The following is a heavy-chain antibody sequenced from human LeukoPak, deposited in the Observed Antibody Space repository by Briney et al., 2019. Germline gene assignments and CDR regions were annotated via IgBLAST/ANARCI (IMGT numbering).Heavy chain of an antibody. V-gene: IGHV3-7*01. J-gene: IGHJ4*01. CDR3: ARDGTAAGLYFDL. CDR1: GFIFSDYW. CDR2: IKQDGGEE. Sequence: GGSLRLSCGVSGFIFSDYWMNWVRQAPGKGLEWVASIKQDGGEESYVDSVKGRFTISRDNAKNSLYLQMSSLRAEDTAVYYCARDGTAAGLYFDLWGQGTLVTVSS. D-gene: IGHD6-13*01.